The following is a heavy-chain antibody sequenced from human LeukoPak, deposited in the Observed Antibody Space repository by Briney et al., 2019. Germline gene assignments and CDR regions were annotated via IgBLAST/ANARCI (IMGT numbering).Heavy chain of an antibody. Sequence: ASVKVSCKASGGTFSSYAISWVRQAPGQGLEWMEGIIPIFGTANYAQKFQGRVTITADKSTSTAYVELSSLRSEDTAVYYCARISDSRVDTAMVTHDYWGQGTLVTVSS. CDR3: ARISDSRVDTAMVTHDY. CDR1: GGTFSSYA. J-gene: IGHJ4*02. CDR2: IIPIFGTA. D-gene: IGHD5-18*01. V-gene: IGHV1-69*06.